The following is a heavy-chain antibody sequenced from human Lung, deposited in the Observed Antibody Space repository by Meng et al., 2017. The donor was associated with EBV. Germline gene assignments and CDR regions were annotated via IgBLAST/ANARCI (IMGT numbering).Heavy chain of an antibody. CDR3: ARSTFDY. V-gene: IGHV4-34*01. D-gene: IGHD1-26*01. Sequence: QVQVAQWGPGLLKPSETLSLTCAVYGGSFSGSFSGYYWSWIRQAPGKGLEWIGEINDSGSTDYNPSLKNRLTVSVDRSKSQFSLELSSVTAADTAVYYCARSTFDYWGQGTLVTVSS. J-gene: IGHJ4*02. CDR1: GGSFSGSFSGYY. CDR2: INDSGST.